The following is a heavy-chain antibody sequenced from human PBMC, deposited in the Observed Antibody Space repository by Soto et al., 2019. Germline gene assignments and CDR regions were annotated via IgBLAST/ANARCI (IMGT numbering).Heavy chain of an antibody. CDR3: AKKGGYGDFGIYFDY. D-gene: IGHD4-17*01. Sequence: EVQLLESGGGLVQPGGSLRLSCTASGFTFSSSPMTWVRQAPGKGLEWVSTIRGSTDSTYYADSVKGRLTISRDNSKNTLYLQINSLRAEDTAVYYCAKKGGYGDFGIYFDYWGQGTLVTVSS. CDR1: GFTFSSSP. J-gene: IGHJ4*02. V-gene: IGHV3-23*01. CDR2: IRGSTDST.